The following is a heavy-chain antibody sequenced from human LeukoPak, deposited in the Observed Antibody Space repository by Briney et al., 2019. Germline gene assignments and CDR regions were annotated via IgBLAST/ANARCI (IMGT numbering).Heavy chain of an antibody. J-gene: IGHJ5*02. Sequence: PSETLSLTCTVSGYPIGLDYYWVWIRQAPGRGLQWIGGFHRGRIQYNSALKSRVTISIDSSKNQFSLRMWPVTAADTAFYFCARAPSSYESGNGYPNLGWLDPWGQGALVTVSS. CDR3: ARAPSSYESGNGYPNLGWLDP. CDR2: FHRGRI. D-gene: IGHD5-24*01. CDR1: GYPIGLDYY. V-gene: IGHV4-38-2*02.